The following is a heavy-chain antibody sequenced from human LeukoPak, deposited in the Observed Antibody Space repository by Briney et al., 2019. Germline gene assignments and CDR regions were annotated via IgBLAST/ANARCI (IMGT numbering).Heavy chain of an antibody. J-gene: IGHJ4*02. D-gene: IGHD2-15*01. Sequence: SETLSLTCTVSGGSISSYYWSWIRQPPGKGLEWIGNIYFSGSTYYNPSLKSRVTISVDTSKNQFSLKLSSVTAADTAVYYCARVICSGGSCRFDYWGQGTLVTVSS. CDR2: IYFSGST. CDR3: ARVICSGGSCRFDY. CDR1: GGSISSYY. V-gene: IGHV4-59*12.